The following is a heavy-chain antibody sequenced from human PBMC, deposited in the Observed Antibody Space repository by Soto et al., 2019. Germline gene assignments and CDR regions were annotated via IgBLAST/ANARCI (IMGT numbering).Heavy chain of an antibody. CDR3: ARDRSHAKTDPEDYYYYGMDV. CDR2: IYYSGST. CDR1: GGSISSGGYY. V-gene: IGHV4-31*03. Sequence: PSETLSLTCTVSGGSISSGGYYWSWIRQHPGKGLEWIGYIYYSGSTYYNPSLKGRVTISVDTSKNQFSLKLSSVTAADTAVYYCARDRSHAKTDPEDYYYYGMDVWGQGTTVAVSS. J-gene: IGHJ6*02.